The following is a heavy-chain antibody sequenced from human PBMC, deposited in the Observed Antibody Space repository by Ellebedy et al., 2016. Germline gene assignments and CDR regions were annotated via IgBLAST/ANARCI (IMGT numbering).Heavy chain of an antibody. V-gene: IGHV4-34*01. CDR1: GGSFSGYY. D-gene: IGHD4-11*01. CDR2: INHSGST. CDR3: ATTVTRSRLVEGPKGNWFDP. Sequence: SETLSLXXAVYGGSFSGYYWSWIRQPPGKGLEWIGEINHSGSTNYNPSLKSRVTISVDTSKNQFSLKLSSVTAADTAVYYCATTVTRSRLVEGPKGNWFDPWGQGTLVTVSS. J-gene: IGHJ5*02.